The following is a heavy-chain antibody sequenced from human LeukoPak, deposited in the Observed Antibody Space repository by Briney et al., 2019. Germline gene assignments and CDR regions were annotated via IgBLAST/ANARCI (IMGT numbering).Heavy chain of an antibody. CDR3: ARLYCSGGSCYLDY. CDR1: GFTVSSNY. D-gene: IGHD2-15*01. Sequence: GGSLRLSCAASGFTVSSNYMSWVRQAPGKGLEWVSVIYSGGSTYYADSVKGRFTISRENSKNTLYLQMNSLRAEDTAVYYCARLYCSGGSCYLDYWGQGTLVTVSS. CDR2: IYSGGST. J-gene: IGHJ4*02. V-gene: IGHV3-53*01.